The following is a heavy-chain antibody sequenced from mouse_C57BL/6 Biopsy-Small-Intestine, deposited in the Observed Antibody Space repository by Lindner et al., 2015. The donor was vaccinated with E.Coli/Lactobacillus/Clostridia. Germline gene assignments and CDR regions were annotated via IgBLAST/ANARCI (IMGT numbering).Heavy chain of an antibody. V-gene: IGHV1-14*01. D-gene: IGHD2-5*01. Sequence: VQLQESGPELVKPGASVKMSCKASGYTFTNYIIHWVKQKPGQGLECIGYIDPYNDGTNYNGKFKGKATLTSGKSSNTAYMELSSLTSEDSAVYYCARGYYSNSGYFDYWGQGTTLTVSS. CDR3: ARGYYSNSGYFDY. CDR2: IDPYNDGT. CDR1: GYTFTNYI. J-gene: IGHJ2*01.